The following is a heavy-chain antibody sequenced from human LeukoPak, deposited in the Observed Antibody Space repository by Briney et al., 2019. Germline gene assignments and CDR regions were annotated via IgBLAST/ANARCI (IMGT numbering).Heavy chain of an antibody. CDR3: AKGNHYTSEQNNWFAP. D-gene: IGHD1/OR15-1a*01. Sequence: GGSLRLSCAASGFTFDESTMQWVRQGPGKGLEWVALISRDGGSTYYADSVKGRFTISRDNSKNFVYLQMSSLRTEDTVLYYCAKGNHYTSEQNNWFAPWGQGTLVTVSS. J-gene: IGHJ5*02. CDR2: ISRDGGST. CDR1: GFTFDEST. V-gene: IGHV3-43*01.